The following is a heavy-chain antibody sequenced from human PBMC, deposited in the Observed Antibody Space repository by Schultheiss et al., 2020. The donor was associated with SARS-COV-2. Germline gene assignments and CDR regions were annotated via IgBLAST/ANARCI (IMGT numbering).Heavy chain of an antibody. Sequence: SETLSLTCTVSGGSISSSSYYWGWIRQPPGKGLEWIGYIYYSGSTYYNPSLKSRVTISVDTSKNQFSLQLNSVTAADTAVYYCARANQLLYDYYYYGMDVWGQGTTVTVSS. V-gene: IGHV4-39*07. CDR3: ARANQLLYDYYYYGMDV. D-gene: IGHD2-2*02. CDR1: GGSISSSSYY. J-gene: IGHJ6*02. CDR2: IYYSGST.